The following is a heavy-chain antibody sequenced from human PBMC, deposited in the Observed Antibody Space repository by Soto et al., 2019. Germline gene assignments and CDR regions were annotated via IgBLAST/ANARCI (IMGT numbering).Heavy chain of an antibody. CDR1: GGSISIGDYY. V-gene: IGHV4-30-4*01. CDR3: AHYGAGWYFDL. CDR2: IYYSGST. Sequence: KTSETLSLTCTVSGGSISIGDYYWIWIRQPPGKGLEWIGYIYYSGSTYYNPSLKSRVTISVDTSKNQFSLKLSSVTAADTAVYYCAHYGAGWYFDLWGRGTLVTVSS. J-gene: IGHJ2*01. D-gene: IGHD3-10*01.